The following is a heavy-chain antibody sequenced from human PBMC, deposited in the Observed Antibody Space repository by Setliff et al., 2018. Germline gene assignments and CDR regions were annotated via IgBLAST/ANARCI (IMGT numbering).Heavy chain of an antibody. CDR2: IYYTGDP. J-gene: IGHJ6*03. Sequence: PSETLSLTCTVSGGSLRGKAIFWGWIRQPPGKGLEWMGSIYYTGDPYYTPSLKSRVTMSVDTSQSHFSLRLRSLTAADTAVYYCARLAVTGYDSSGYYNALDYYYYMDVWGKGTTVTVSS. CDR3: ARLAVTGYDSSGYYNALDYYYYMDV. CDR1: GGSLRGKAIF. V-gene: IGHV4-39*02. D-gene: IGHD3-22*01.